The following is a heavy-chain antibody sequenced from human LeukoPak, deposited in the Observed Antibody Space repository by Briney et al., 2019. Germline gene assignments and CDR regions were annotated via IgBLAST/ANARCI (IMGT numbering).Heavy chain of an antibody. J-gene: IGHJ6*03. D-gene: IGHD6-19*01. CDR2: INPNSGGT. Sequence: ASVKVSCKASGYTFTGYYMHWVRQAPGQGLEWMGWINPNSGGTNYAQKFQGRVTMTRDTSFSTAYMELSRLRSDDTAVYYCARDSSGWPRDYYYYYMDVWGKGTTVTVSS. CDR1: GYTFTGYY. V-gene: IGHV1-2*02. CDR3: ARDSSGWPRDYYYYYMDV.